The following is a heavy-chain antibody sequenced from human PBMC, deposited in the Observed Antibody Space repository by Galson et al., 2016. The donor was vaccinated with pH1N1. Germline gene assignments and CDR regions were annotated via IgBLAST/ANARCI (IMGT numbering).Heavy chain of an antibody. D-gene: IGHD6-6*01. CDR2: IYWDGDK. J-gene: IGHJ4*02. CDR3: ALGPYSSSSVGDWGY. CDR1: GFSFTTTGVY. Sequence: PALVKPTQTLTLTCTFSGFSFTTTGVYVGWIRQPPGKAREWLAVIYWDGDKRYSPSLENRVTIAQVTSKNQVVLTVSNMSPGDTATSYCALGPYSSSSVGDWGYWGQGTPVSVSS. V-gene: IGHV2-5*02.